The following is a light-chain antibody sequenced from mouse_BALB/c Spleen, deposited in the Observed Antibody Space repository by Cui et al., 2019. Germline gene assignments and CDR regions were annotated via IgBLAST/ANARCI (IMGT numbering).Light chain of an antibody. CDR2: YAS. Sequence: VLTQSPATLSATAGDRVYIPCRASQSISDYLHWYQQKSHESPRLLIKYASQSISGIPSRFSGSGSGADFTLSINSVEPEDVGVYYCQNGHSLYTFGGGTKLEIK. V-gene: IGKV5-39*01. J-gene: IGKJ2*01. CDR3: QNGHSLYT. CDR1: QSISDY.